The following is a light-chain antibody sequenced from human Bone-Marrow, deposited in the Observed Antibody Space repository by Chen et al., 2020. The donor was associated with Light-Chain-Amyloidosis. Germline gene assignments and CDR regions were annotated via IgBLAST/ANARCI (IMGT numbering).Light chain of an antibody. Sequence: SYELTQPPSVSVSPGQTARITCSGDDLPTKYAYWYQQKPGQAPVLVIHRDTERPSGISERFSGSSSGTTSTLTISVVQAEDEADYNCESAYSSGTYEVIFGGGTKLTVL. CDR3: ESAYSSGTYEVI. CDR2: RDT. CDR1: DLPTKY. J-gene: IGLJ2*01. V-gene: IGLV3-25*03.